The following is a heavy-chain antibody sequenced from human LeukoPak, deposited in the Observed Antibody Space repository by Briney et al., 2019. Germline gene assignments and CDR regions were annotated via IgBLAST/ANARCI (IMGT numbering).Heavy chain of an antibody. CDR1: GFTFSSYA. J-gene: IGHJ6*02. D-gene: IGHD3-10*01. CDR2: ISGSGGST. CDR3: AKALGKDYYGSGSCSILYGMDV. V-gene: IGHV3-23*01. Sequence: GGSLRLSCAASGFTFSSYAMSWVRQAPGKGLEWVSAISGSGGSTYYADSVKGRFTISRDNSKNTLYLQMNSLRAEDTAVYYCAKALGKDYYGSGSCSILYGMDVWGQGTTVTVSS.